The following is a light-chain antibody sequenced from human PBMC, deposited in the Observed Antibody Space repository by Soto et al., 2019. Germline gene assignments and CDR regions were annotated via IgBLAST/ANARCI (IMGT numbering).Light chain of an antibody. V-gene: IGKV3-20*01. CDR1: PSVSSRY. CDR3: QQYDSSLYT. J-gene: IGKJ2*01. Sequence: EIVLTQSPGTLSLSPGERATLSCRASPSVSSRYLAWYQQKPGQAPRLLIYAASSRANGIPDRFSGSGSGTDFTLTISRLEPEDFAVYYCQQYDSSLYTFGQGTKLEIK. CDR2: AAS.